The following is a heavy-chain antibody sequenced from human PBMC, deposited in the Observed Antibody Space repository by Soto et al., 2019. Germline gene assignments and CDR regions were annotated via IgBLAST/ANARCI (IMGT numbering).Heavy chain of an antibody. Sequence: GVSLRLSCAASGLTISDSYMSCIRQAPGKGLEWVSYISRSGSTIYYADSVVGRFTISRDSAKNSLYLQMNSLRAEDTAIYYCARALEYCSGGSCFQNWFEPWGQGTLVTVSS. D-gene: IGHD2-15*01. CDR1: GLTISDSY. J-gene: IGHJ5*02. V-gene: IGHV3-11*01. CDR3: ARALEYCSGGSCFQNWFEP. CDR2: ISRSGSTI.